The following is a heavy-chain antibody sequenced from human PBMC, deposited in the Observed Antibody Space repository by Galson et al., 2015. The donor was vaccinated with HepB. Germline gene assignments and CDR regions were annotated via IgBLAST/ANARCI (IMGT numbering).Heavy chain of an antibody. CDR3: ARDLRVSPELDY. V-gene: IGHV3-11*06. Sequence: SLRLSCAASGFTFSDYYMSWIRQAPGKGLEWVSYINSGSSYTNYADSVKGRFTISRDNAKNSLYLQMNSLRAEDTAVYYCARDLRVSPELDYWGQGTLVTVSS. CDR2: INSGSSYT. D-gene: IGHD1-14*01. J-gene: IGHJ4*02. CDR1: GFTFSDYY.